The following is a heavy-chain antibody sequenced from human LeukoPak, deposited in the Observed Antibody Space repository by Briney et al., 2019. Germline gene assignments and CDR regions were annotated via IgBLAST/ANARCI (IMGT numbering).Heavy chain of an antibody. CDR2: INPNSGGT. Sequence: ASVKVSCKASGYTFTGYYMHWVRQAPGQGLEWMGWINPNSGGTNYVQKFQGRVTMTRDTSISTAYMELSGLTSDDTAVYYCATAREHYSSGVWTDLDFWGQGTLVTVSS. CDR1: GYTFTGYY. J-gene: IGHJ4*02. CDR3: ATAREHYSSGVWTDLDF. V-gene: IGHV1-2*02. D-gene: IGHD6-19*01.